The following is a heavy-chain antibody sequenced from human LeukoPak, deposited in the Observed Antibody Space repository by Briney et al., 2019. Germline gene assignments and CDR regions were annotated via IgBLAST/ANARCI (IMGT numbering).Heavy chain of an antibody. Sequence: PSQTLSLTCDVSGASVTTDYWSWIRQPPGKGLEWIGYIYNSGNTDYNPSLKSRLTISVDTSKNQFSLTLSSATAADTAVYYCAGRVQRYFRDWGQGTLVTVSS. J-gene: IGHJ1*01. CDR3: AGRVQRYFRD. CDR2: IYNSGNT. D-gene: IGHD3-9*01. CDR1: GASVTTDY. V-gene: IGHV4-59*08.